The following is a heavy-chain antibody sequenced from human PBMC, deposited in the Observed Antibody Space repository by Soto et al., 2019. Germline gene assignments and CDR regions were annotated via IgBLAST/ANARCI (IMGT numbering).Heavy chain of an antibody. Sequence: GGSLRLSCAASGFTFSSYWMSWVRQAPGKGLEWVANIKQDGSEKYYVDSVKGRFTISRDNAKNSLYLQMNSLRAEDTAVYYCARGRDSEPGSPFDYWGQGTLVTVSS. CDR1: GFTFSSYW. V-gene: IGHV3-7*03. J-gene: IGHJ4*02. D-gene: IGHD3-10*01. CDR2: IKQDGSEK. CDR3: ARGRDSEPGSPFDY.